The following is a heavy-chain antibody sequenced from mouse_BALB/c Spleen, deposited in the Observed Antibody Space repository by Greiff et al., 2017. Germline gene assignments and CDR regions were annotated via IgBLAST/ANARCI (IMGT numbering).Heavy chain of an antibody. D-gene: IGHD1-1*01. CDR3: ARNYYGSSYRYFDV. V-gene: IGHV3-8*02. J-gene: IGHJ1*01. CDR2: ISYSGST. CDR1: GDSITSGY. Sequence: VQLQQSGPSLVKPSQTLSLTCSVTGDSITSGYWNWIRKFPGNKLEYMGYISYSGSTYYNPSLKSRISITRDTSKNQYYLQLNSVTTEDTATYYCARNYYGSSYRYFDVWGAGTTVTVSS.